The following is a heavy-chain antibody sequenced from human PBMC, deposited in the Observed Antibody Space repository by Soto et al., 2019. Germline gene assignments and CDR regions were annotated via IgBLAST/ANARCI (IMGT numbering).Heavy chain of an antibody. Sequence: GGSLRLSCAASGFSFSTYNMNWVRQAPGKGLEWVSSISSGSSYISYANSVKGRFTISRDNAKNSLYLQVSSLRAEDTAVYYCAREGYSSGYLFEHWGQGVLVTVSS. CDR3: AREGYSSGYLFEH. D-gene: IGHD6-19*01. J-gene: IGHJ4*02. V-gene: IGHV3-21*01. CDR2: ISSGSSYI. CDR1: GFSFSTYN.